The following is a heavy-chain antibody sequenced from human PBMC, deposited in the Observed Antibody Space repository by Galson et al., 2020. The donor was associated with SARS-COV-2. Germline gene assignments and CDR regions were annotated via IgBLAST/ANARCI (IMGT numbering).Heavy chain of an antibody. CDR1: GFTFKSHA. Sequence: GGSLRLSCAASGFTFKSHAMHWVRQAPGKGLEWVAQIFYDGSDKYYVDSVKGRFTISRDDSENTVYLQMNNLRADDSAVYFCARDGQSSSGWAFDYGGQGPLVTVSS. CDR2: IFYDGSDK. D-gene: IGHD6-19*01. V-gene: IGHV3-33*01. J-gene: IGHJ4*02. CDR3: ARDGQSSSGWAFDY.